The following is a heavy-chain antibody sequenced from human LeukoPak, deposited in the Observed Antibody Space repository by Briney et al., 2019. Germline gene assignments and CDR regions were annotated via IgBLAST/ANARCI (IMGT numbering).Heavy chain of an antibody. J-gene: IGHJ3*02. V-gene: IGHV3-9*03. CDR3: AKGAEYQLLCAFDI. CDR2: ISWNSGSI. CDR1: GFTFDDYA. Sequence: PGGSLRLSCAASGFTFDDYAMHWVRQAPGKGLEWVSGISWNSGSIGYADSVKGRFTISRDNAKNSLYLQMNSLRAEDMALYYCAKGAEYQLLCAFDIWGQGTMVTVSS. D-gene: IGHD2-2*01.